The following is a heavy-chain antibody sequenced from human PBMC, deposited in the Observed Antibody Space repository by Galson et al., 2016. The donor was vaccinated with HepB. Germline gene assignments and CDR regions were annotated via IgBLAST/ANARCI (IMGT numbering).Heavy chain of an antibody. CDR2: IYYSGTT. V-gene: IGHV4-39*07. CDR1: GGSISSSSYY. CDR3: ARKVKQWLGKYYFDY. J-gene: IGHJ4*02. D-gene: IGHD6-19*01. Sequence: ETLSLTCTVSGGSISSSSYYWGWIRQPPGKGLEWIGSIYYSGTTNYNPSLKSRVTISVDSSSNLFSLKLSSVTAADTAVYYCARKVKQWLGKYYFDYWGQGTLVTVSS.